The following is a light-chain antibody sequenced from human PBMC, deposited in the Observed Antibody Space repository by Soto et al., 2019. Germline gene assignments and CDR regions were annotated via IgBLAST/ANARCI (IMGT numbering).Light chain of an antibody. Sequence: EIVLTQSPGTLSLSPGERATLSCRASQSVSSSYLAWYQQKPGQAPRLLIYVTSSRATGIPDRFSGSGSGTDFTLTISRLEPEDFAVHYCQQYGSSPPTFGPGTKVDIK. CDR2: VTS. V-gene: IGKV3-20*01. J-gene: IGKJ3*01. CDR1: QSVSSSY. CDR3: QQYGSSPPT.